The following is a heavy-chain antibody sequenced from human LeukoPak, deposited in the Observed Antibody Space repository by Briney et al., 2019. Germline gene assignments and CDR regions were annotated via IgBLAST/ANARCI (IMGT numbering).Heavy chain of an antibody. J-gene: IGHJ3*02. CDR3: AKDDGGSPPDAFDI. D-gene: IGHD1-26*01. CDR2: IGSDNKP. Sequence: GGSLRLSCEASGFTFSAYAMTWVRQAPGQGLEWVSSIGSDNKPHYSESVKGRFAISRDSSKNTLYLQMNGLRGDDTAIYYCAKDDGGSPPDAFDIWGQGTLVSVSS. V-gene: IGHV3-23*01. CDR1: GFTFSAYA.